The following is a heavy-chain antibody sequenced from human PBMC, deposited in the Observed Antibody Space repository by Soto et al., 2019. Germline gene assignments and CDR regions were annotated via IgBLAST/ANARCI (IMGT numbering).Heavy chain of an antibody. Sequence: SETLSLTCNVSGGSISSYYWSWIRQPPGKGLEYIGYIYYSGSTNYNPSLKSRVTISVDTSKNQFSLKVSSVTAADTAVYYCARGGWDTSSQHYFDYWGQGTLVTVSS. V-gene: IGHV4-59*01. CDR1: GGSISSYY. CDR3: ARGGWDTSSQHYFDY. J-gene: IGHJ4*02. D-gene: IGHD6-6*01. CDR2: IYYSGST.